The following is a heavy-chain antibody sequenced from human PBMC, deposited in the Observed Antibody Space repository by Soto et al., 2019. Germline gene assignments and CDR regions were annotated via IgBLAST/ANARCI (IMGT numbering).Heavy chain of an antibody. V-gene: IGHV4-59*01. Sequence: ETLSLTCTVSGGSISSYYWSWIRQPPGKGLEWIGYIYYSGSTNYNPSLKSRVTISVDTSKNQFSLKLSSVTAADTAVYYCAREADFWSGYYDYWGQGTLVTVSS. CDR1: GGSISSYY. CDR3: AREADFWSGYYDY. J-gene: IGHJ4*02. CDR2: IYYSGST. D-gene: IGHD3-3*01.